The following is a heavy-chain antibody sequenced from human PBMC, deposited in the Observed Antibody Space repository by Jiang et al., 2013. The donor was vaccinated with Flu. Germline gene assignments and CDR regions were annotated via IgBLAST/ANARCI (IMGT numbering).Heavy chain of an antibody. CDR1: GDSISDSISY. J-gene: IGHJ4*02. V-gene: IGHV4-39*01. CDR2: IYHTGTT. CDR3: ARQDSGAYYFDH. Sequence: KPSETLSLTCTVSGDSISDSISYWGWIRQPPGKGLEWIGSIYHTGTTYDNPSLKSRVTISVDTSKNQFSLKMSSVTAADTAVYYCARQDSGAYYFDHWGQGTLVTVSS.